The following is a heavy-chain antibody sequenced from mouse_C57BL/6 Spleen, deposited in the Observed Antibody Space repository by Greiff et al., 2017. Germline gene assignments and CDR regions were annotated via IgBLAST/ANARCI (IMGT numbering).Heavy chain of an antibody. D-gene: IGHD1-1*01. CDR1: GYTFTSYW. J-gene: IGHJ4*01. CDR2: IYPGSGST. V-gene: IGHV1-55*01. Sequence: QVQLQQSGAELVKPGASVKMSCKASGYTFTSYWITWVKQRPGQGLEWIGDIYPGSGSTNYNEKFKSKATLTVDTSSSTAYMQLSSLTSEDSAVYYCARRGGSTLYYYAMDYWGQGTSVTVSS. CDR3: ARRGGSTLYYYAMDY.